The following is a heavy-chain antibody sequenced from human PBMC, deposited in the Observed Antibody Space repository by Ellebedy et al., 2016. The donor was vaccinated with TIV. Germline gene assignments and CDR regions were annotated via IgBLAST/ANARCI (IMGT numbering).Heavy chain of an antibody. V-gene: IGHV3-53*01. CDR1: GFTVSNNY. CDR2: IRPSGSPT. D-gene: IGHD3-16*01. J-gene: IGHJ4*02. Sequence: GESLKISXAASGFTVSNNYMTWVRQAPGKGLEWVSSIRPSGSPTHYAESVKGRFSISRDNSRSTLYLQMNSLRVEDTAIYYCTQGHWADHWGQGTLVTVSS. CDR3: TQGHWADH.